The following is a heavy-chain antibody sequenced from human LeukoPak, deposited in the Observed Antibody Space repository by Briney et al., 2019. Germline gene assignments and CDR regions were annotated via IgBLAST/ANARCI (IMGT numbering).Heavy chain of an antibody. D-gene: IGHD3-16*01. CDR1: GGTFSSYA. Sequence: SVKVSCKASGGTFSSYAISWVRQAPGQGLESMGGIIPIFGTANYAQKFQGRVTITADKSTSTAYMELSSLRSEDTAVYYCARDSARERGLWFDPWGQGTLVTVSS. CDR2: IIPIFGTA. CDR3: ARDSARERGLWFDP. V-gene: IGHV1-69*06. J-gene: IGHJ5*02.